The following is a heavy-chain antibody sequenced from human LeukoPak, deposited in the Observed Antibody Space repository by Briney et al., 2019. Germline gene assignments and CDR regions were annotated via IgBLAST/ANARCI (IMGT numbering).Heavy chain of an antibody. D-gene: IGHD4-17*01. CDR2: IWYDGSNK. CDR3: ARDTENAFDI. CDR1: AFTFSSYG. V-gene: IGHV3-33*01. J-gene: IGHJ3*02. Sequence: GGSLRLSCAASAFTFSSYGMHWVRQAPGKGLEWVAVIWYDGSNKFYADSGKGRFTISRDNSNNTLYLQMNSLRAEDTAVYYCARDTENAFDIWGQGTLVTVSS.